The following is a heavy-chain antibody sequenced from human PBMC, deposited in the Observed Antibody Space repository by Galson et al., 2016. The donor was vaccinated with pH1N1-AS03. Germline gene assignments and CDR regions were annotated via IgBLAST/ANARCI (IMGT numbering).Heavy chain of an antibody. CDR1: GFAFNDYA. CDR3: VRGGLGQVYGLDA. D-gene: IGHD3-16*01. J-gene: IGHJ6*02. Sequence: SLRLSCAASGFAFNDYAMTCVRQHPGKGLEYVSSIASGGAETFSAESVKGRFTMSRDTSKHTVYLQMKSLRAEDTADYKCVRGGLGQVYGLDAWGQGTTVIVSS. V-gene: IGHV3-23*01. CDR2: IASGGAET.